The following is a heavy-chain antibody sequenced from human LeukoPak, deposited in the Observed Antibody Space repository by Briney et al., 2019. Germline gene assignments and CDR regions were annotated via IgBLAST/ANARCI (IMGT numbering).Heavy chain of an antibody. J-gene: IGHJ4*02. CDR2: INQDGSET. Sequence: HPGGSLRLSCAVSGFTFSSHWMSWVRQAPGKGLEWVANINQDGSETYYVDSVKGRFTISRDNAKNSLFLQMNNLRAEDTAVYYCARDGEMPTIYFDYWGQGTLFTVSS. CDR3: ARDGEMPTIYFDY. D-gene: IGHD5-24*01. V-gene: IGHV3-7*01. CDR1: GFTFSSHW.